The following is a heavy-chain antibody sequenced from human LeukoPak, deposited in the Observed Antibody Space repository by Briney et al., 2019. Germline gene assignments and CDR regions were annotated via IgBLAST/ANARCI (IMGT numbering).Heavy chain of an antibody. V-gene: IGHV1-18*01. CDR2: ISAYNGNT. CDR1: GYTFTSYG. D-gene: IGHD2-15*01. Sequence: ASVKVSCKASGYTFTSYGISWVRQAPGRGLEWMGWISAYNGNTNYAQKLQGRVTMTTDTSTSTAYMELRSLRSDDTAVYYCARLQYCSGGSCIGRYNWFDPWGQGTLVTVSS. CDR3: ARLQYCSGGSCIGRYNWFDP. J-gene: IGHJ5*02.